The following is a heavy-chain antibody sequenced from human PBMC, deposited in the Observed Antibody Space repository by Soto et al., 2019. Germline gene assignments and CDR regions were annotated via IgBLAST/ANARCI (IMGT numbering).Heavy chain of an antibody. D-gene: IGHD2-2*01. J-gene: IGHJ6*02. CDR2: ISGSGGST. CDR3: AKPRGYCSSTSCYGGYYYGMDV. V-gene: IGHV3-23*01. CDR1: GFTFSSYA. Sequence: HPGGSLRLACAASGFTFSSYAMSWVRQAPGKGLEWVSAISGSGGSTYYADSVKGRFTISRDNSKNTLYLQMNSLRAEDTAVYYCAKPRGYCSSTSCYGGYYYGMDVWGQGTTVTVSS.